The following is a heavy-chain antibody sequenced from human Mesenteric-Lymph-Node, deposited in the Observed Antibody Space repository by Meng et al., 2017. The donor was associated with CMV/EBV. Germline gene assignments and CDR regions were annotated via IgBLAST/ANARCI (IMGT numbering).Heavy chain of an antibody. D-gene: IGHD2-21*01. CDR1: GYTFIGYY. J-gene: IGHJ4*02. V-gene: IGHV1-2*02. CDR3: ARGRGFVASWPPPYYFDF. CDR2: IDPNNGDT. Sequence: ASVKVSCKASGYTFIGYYVQWVRQTPGQGFEWMGWIDPNNGDTDYAQNFQGRVTMTRDTSISTAFMYLSGLESDDTAVYYCARGRGFVASWPPPYYFDFWGQGTPVTVSS.